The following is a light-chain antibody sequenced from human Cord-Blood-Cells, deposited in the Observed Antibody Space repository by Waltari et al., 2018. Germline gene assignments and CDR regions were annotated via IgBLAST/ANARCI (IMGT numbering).Light chain of an antibody. CDR3: QQENSCHPWT. J-gene: IGKJ1*01. CDR1: KRVSSN. CDR2: GAS. V-gene: IGKV3-15*01. Sequence: EIVMTKYPATLSVSPGERATPSCRASKRVSSNLAWYQQKPGQAPRLLIYGASTRATGIPARFSGSGSGTEFTLTISSLQSEDFAVYYCQQENSCHPWTFGQGTKVEIK.